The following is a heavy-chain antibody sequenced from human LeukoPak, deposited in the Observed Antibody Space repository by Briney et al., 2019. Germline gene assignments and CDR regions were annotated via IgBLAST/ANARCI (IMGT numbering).Heavy chain of an antibody. CDR1: GFTFSSYW. CDR3: ARGTAGYHSSYFDY. Sequence: RSGGSLRLSCAASGFTFSSYWMNWVRQAPGKGLVWVSRINSDGSATAYADSVKGRFTISRDNAENTLYLQMNSLRAEDTAVYYCARGTAGYHSSYFDYWGQGTLVTVSS. V-gene: IGHV3-74*01. J-gene: IGHJ4*02. D-gene: IGHD3-16*02. CDR2: INSDGSAT.